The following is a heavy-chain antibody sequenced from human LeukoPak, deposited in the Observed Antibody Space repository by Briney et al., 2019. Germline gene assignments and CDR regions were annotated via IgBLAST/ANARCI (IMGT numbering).Heavy chain of an antibody. CDR3: ARRRVAVAGWNYYYYMDV. Sequence: GGSLRLSCSASGFNFRSYAMTWVRQAPGKGLEWVSAITGSGADTYYADSVKGRFTISRDNAKNSLYLQMNSLRAEDTAVYYCARRRVAVAGWNYYYYMDVWGKGTTVTVSS. J-gene: IGHJ6*03. CDR2: ITGSGADT. V-gene: IGHV3-21*01. CDR1: GFNFRSYA. D-gene: IGHD6-19*01.